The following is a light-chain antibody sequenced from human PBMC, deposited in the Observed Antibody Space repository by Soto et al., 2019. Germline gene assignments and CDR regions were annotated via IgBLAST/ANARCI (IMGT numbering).Light chain of an antibody. J-gene: IGKJ1*01. Sequence: DIQMTQSPSTLSGSVGDRVTITCRASQTISSWLAWYQQKPGKAPKLLIYKASTLKSGVPSRFSGSGSGTEFTLTISSLQPDDFATYYCQHYHSYSEACGQGTKVERK. V-gene: IGKV1-5*03. CDR1: QTISSW. CDR2: KAS. CDR3: QHYHSYSEA.